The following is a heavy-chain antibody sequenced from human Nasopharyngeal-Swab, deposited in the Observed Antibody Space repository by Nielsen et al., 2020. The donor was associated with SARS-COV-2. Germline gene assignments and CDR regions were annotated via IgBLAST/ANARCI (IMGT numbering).Heavy chain of an antibody. Sequence: GSLRLSCATSEFTFSNYGMNWVRQAPGKGLEWVSVINDRGDDTYYADSVKGRFTISRENSKDTLYLQMDSLRHEDTAVYYCAKGGGYNLGDYWGQGSLVTVSS. D-gene: IGHD5-24*01. CDR2: INDRGDDT. J-gene: IGHJ4*02. V-gene: IGHV3-23*01. CDR3: AKGGGYNLGDY. CDR1: EFTFSNYG.